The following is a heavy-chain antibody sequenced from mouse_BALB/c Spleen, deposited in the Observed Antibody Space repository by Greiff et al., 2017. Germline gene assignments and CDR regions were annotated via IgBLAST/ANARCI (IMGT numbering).Heavy chain of an antibody. Sequence: QVQLQQSGPELVKPGASVRISCKASGYTFTSYYIHWVKQRPGQGLEWIGWIYPGNVNTKYNEKFKGKATLTADKSSSTAYMQLSSLTSEDSAVYFCARAGNLLLDYWGQGTTLTVSS. D-gene: IGHD2-1*01. CDR3: ARAGNLLLDY. V-gene: IGHV1S56*01. J-gene: IGHJ2*01. CDR2: IYPGNVNT. CDR1: GYTFTSYY.